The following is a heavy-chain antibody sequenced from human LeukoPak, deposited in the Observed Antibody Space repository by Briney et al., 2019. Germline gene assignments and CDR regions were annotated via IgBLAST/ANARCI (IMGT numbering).Heavy chain of an antibody. CDR1: GFTFSSYA. J-gene: IGHJ4*02. Sequence: GGSLRLSCAASGFTFSSYAMSWVRQAPGKGLEWVSAISATGDGTWYPDSVKGRFTVSRDNSKNTVYLQMNSLRVEDTALYYCARDRDFPRDQFDYWGQGTLVTVSS. CDR2: ISATGDGT. V-gene: IGHV3-23*01. CDR3: ARDRDFPRDQFDY. D-gene: IGHD2-21*02.